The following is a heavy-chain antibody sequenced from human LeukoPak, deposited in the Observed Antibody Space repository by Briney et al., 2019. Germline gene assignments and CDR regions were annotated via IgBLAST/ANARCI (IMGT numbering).Heavy chain of an antibody. D-gene: IGHD4-17*01. V-gene: IGHV3-30*18. Sequence: EGSLRLSCAASGFTFDDYAMHWVRQAPGKGPEWVTVISSDGNKKYYIDSVKGRFTISRDNSKNTLYLQTNSLRAVDTAVYYCAKEMYYGDPRYYYGMDVWGQGTTVTVSS. CDR3: AKEMYYGDPRYYYGMDV. CDR2: ISSDGNKK. CDR1: GFTFDDYA. J-gene: IGHJ6*02.